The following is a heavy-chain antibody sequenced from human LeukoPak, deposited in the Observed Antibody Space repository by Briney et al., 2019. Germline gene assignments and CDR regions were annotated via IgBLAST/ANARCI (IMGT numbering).Heavy chain of an antibody. CDR2: ITSNGANT. D-gene: IGHD2-21*02. V-gene: IGHV3-21*01. J-gene: IGHJ4*02. CDR3: ARGDVRAYYFDY. CDR1: GLIFTKYY. Sequence: GGSLRLSCSASGLIFTKYYMNWVRQAPGKGLEWVSSITSNGANTYYADSVKGRFTISRDNAKNSLYLQMNSLRAEDTAVYYCARGDVRAYYFDYWGQGTLVTVSS.